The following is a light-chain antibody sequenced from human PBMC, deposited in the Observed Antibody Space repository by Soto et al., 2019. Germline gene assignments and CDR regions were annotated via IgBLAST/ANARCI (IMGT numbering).Light chain of an antibody. Sequence: EIVLTQSPGTLSLSPGERATLSCRASQSVSSSYLAWYQQKPGQAPRLLIYGASNRATGIPDRFSGSGSGTDFTLTISRLEPEDFAVYYCQLYSRSPRQITFGQGTRLEIK. V-gene: IGKV3-20*01. CDR1: QSVSSSY. CDR3: QLYSRSPRQIT. CDR2: GAS. J-gene: IGKJ5*01.